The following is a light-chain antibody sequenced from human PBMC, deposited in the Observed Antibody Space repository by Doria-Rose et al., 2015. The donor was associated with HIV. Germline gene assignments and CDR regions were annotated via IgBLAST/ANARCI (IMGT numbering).Light chain of an antibody. CDR1: QNINRF. CDR3: QQSFSTSRT. Sequence: DIRLTQSPSSLSASVGDRVTITCRASQNINRFLNWYQQKPGKVPKVLIYAASSLQSGVPSRFSGSGSGTDFTLTISSLQPEDFATYYCQQSFSTSRTFGQGTKVEIK. V-gene: IGKV1-39*01. J-gene: IGKJ1*01. CDR2: AAS.